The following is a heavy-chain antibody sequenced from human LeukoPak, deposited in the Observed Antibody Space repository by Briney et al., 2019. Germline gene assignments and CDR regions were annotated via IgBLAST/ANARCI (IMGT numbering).Heavy chain of an antibody. CDR2: INRSGGSI. CDR3: AKSGTFLEWLLADYFDY. CDR1: GFTFSSYA. J-gene: IGHJ4*02. Sequence: GGSLRLSCAASGFTFSSYAMTWVRQAPGKGLEWVSVINRSGGSIHYADSVKGRVTISRDNSKNTLYLQMNSLRADDTAVYYCAKSGTFLEWLLADYFDYWGQGIVVTVSS. V-gene: IGHV3-23*01. D-gene: IGHD3-3*01.